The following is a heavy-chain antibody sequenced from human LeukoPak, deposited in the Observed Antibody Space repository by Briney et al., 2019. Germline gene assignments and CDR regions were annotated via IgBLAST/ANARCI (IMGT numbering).Heavy chain of an antibody. CDR1: GFTFSSYG. J-gene: IGHJ4*02. CDR2: IWYDGSNK. V-gene: IGHV3-33*06. D-gene: IGHD3-3*01. Sequence: GGSLRLSCAASGFTFSSYGMHWVRQAPGKGLEWVAVIWYDGSNKYYADPVKGRFTISRDNSKNTLYLQMNSLRAEDTAVYYCAKGGAQLGNDFWSGYYDNWGQGTLVTVSS. CDR3: AKGGAQLGNDFWSGYYDN.